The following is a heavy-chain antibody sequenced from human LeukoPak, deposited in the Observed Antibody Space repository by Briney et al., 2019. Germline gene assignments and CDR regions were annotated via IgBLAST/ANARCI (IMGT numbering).Heavy chain of an antibody. V-gene: IGHV3-43*01. J-gene: IGHJ4*02. CDR2: ISWDGGIT. D-gene: IGHD1-26*01. CDR3: AAVGATSSFDY. Sequence: GGSLRLSCAASGFTFHHYSMHWVRQPPGKGLEWVSLISWDGGITYYADSVRGRFTISRDNAKNSLYLQMNSLKAEDTAVYYCAAVGATSSFDYWGQGTLVTVSS. CDR1: GFTFHHYS.